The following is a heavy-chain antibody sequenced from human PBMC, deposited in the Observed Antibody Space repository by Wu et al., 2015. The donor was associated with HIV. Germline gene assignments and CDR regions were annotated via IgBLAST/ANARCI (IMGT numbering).Heavy chain of an antibody. CDR1: GYSFSGYY. J-gene: IGHJ4*02. CDR3: ARGLGLSKPLDS. V-gene: IGHV1-2*06. CDR2: INPNSRGT. D-gene: IGHD3/OR15-3a*01. Sequence: QVQXVQSGAEVKKPGASVKVSCKASGYSFSGYYMNWVRQAPGQGLEWLGRINPNSRGTDYAQGFQGKVILTSDTSISTAYMELSRLTFADTAVYFCARGLGLSKPLDSWGQGTLVTVSS.